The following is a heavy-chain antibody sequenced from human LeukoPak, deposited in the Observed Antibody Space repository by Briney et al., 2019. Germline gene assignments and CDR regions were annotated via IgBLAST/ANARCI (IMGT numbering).Heavy chain of an antibody. CDR3: ARDHRYDGQTPEIDY. D-gene: IGHD3-22*01. CDR2: ISYVGSNK. J-gene: IGHJ4*02. V-gene: IGHV3-30-3*01. CDR1: GFTFSTYS. Sequence: GGSLRLSCAASGFTFSTYSMHWVRQAPGKGLEWVAVISYVGSNKYYADSVKGRFTISRDNAKNSLYLQMNSLRAEDTAVYYCARDHRYDGQTPEIDYWGQGTLVTVSS.